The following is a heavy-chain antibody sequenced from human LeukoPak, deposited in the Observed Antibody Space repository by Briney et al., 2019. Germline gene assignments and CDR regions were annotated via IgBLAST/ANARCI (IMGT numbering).Heavy chain of an antibody. Sequence: SETLSLTCTVSGGSISSSSYYWGWIRQPPGKGLEWIGSIYYSGSTYYNPSLKSRVTISVDTSKNQFSLKLSSVTAADTAVYYCASVPAAGRKNWFDPWGQGTLVTVSS. CDR3: ASVPAAGRKNWFDP. V-gene: IGHV4-39*01. D-gene: IGHD6-13*01. CDR2: IYYSGST. CDR1: GGSISSSSYY. J-gene: IGHJ5*02.